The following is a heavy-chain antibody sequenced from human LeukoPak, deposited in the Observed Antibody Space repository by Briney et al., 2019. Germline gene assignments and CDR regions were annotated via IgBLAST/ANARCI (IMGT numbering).Heavy chain of an antibody. J-gene: IGHJ4*02. V-gene: IGHV4-38-2*02. CDR3: ARDGAPRLGISDY. CDR1: GYSISSGYY. Sequence: SETPSLTCAVSGYSISSGYYWGWFRQPPGKGLEWIGSIYHSGSTYYNPSLKSRVTISVDTSKNQFSLKLSSVTAADTAVYYCARDGAPRLGISDYWGQGTLVTVSS. CDR2: IYHSGST. D-gene: IGHD7-27*01.